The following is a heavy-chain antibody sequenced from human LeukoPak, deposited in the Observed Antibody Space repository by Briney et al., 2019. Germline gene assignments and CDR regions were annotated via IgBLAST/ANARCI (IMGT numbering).Heavy chain of an antibody. V-gene: IGHV3-48*02. Sequence: PGGSLRLSCAASGFTFSSYIMNWVRQAPGKGREWVSYISGSSNTVYYADSVKGRFTVSRDNAKNSLYLQIDSLRDEDTAMYYCAKRGSGNNWFDPWGQGTLVTVSS. D-gene: IGHD6-19*01. CDR2: ISGSSNTV. J-gene: IGHJ5*02. CDR1: GFTFSSYI. CDR3: AKRGSGNNWFDP.